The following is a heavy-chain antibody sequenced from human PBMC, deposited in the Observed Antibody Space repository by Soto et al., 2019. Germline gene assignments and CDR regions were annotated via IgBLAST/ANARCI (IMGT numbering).Heavy chain of an antibody. Sequence: EVQLLESGGGLVQPGGSLRLSCAASGFTFSSYAMSWVRQAPGKGLEWVSAISGSGGSTYYADSVKGRFTISRDNSKNTLYLQMNSLIAEDTAVYYCAKGGMIVVVIFDYWGQGTLVTVSS. CDR1: GFTFSSYA. CDR3: AKGGMIVVVIFDY. V-gene: IGHV3-23*01. J-gene: IGHJ4*02. D-gene: IGHD3-22*01. CDR2: ISGSGGST.